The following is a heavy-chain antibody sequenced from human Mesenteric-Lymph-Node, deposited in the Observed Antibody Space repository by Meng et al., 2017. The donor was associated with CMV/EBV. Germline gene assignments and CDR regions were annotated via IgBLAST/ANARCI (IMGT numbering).Heavy chain of an antibody. CDR3: ASEYSSSSL. CDR2: INPNSGGT. Sequence: GGSLRLSCVASGFTFTDYAMHWVRQAPGQGLEWMGWINPNSGGTNYAQKFQGRVTMTRDTSISTAYMELSRLRSDDTAVYYCASEYSSSSLWGQGTLVTVSS. V-gene: IGHV1-2*02. J-gene: IGHJ4*02. D-gene: IGHD6-13*01. CDR1: GFTFTDYA.